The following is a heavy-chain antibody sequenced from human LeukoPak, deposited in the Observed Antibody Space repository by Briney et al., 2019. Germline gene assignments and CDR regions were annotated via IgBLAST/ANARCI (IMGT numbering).Heavy chain of an antibody. Sequence: PGGSLRLSRAASGFTFSRYWMHWVRQAPGTGLVWVSRIHNDGSSTSYADSVKGRFTISRDNAKNTVYLQMNSLRAEDTAVYYCARGMYYDILTGPLGFDYWGQGTLVTVSS. V-gene: IGHV3-74*01. D-gene: IGHD3-9*01. J-gene: IGHJ4*02. CDR2: IHNDGSST. CDR1: GFTFSRYW. CDR3: ARGMYYDILTGPLGFDY.